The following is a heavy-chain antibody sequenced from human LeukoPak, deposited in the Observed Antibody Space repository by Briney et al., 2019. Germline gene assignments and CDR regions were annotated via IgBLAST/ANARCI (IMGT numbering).Heavy chain of an antibody. V-gene: IGHV4-34*01. Sequence: PSETLSLTCAVYGGSFSGYYWSWIRQPPGKGLEWIGEINHSGSTNYNPSLKSRVTILVDTSKNQFSLKLSSVTAADTAVYYCARYRRNWFDPWGQGTLVTVSS. D-gene: IGHD3-16*02. CDR3: ARYRRNWFDP. J-gene: IGHJ5*02. CDR1: GGSFSGYY. CDR2: INHSGST.